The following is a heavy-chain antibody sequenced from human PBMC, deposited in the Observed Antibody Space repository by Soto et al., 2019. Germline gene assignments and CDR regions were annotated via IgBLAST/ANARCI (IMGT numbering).Heavy chain of an antibody. CDR3: ARGLGWGVLMVSHEQSGGMDV. J-gene: IGHJ6*02. CDR2: IIPIFGTA. CDR1: GGTFSSYA. D-gene: IGHD2-8*01. V-gene: IGHV1-69*13. Sequence: GASVKVSCKASGGTFSSYAISWVRQAPGQGLEWMGGIIPIFGTANYAQKFQGRVTITADESTSTAYMELSSLRSEDTAVYYCARGLGWGVLMVSHEQSGGMDVWGQGTTVTAP.